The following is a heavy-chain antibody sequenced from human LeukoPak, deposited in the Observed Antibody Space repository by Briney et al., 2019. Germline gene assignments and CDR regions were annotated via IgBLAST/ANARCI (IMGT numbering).Heavy chain of an antibody. D-gene: IGHD2-8*01. V-gene: IGHV1-69*13. CDR2: IIPIFGTA. CDR1: GGTFSSYA. J-gene: IGHJ4*02. Sequence: ASVKVSCKASGGTFSSYAISWVRRAPGQGREWMGGIIPIFGTANYAQKFQGRVTITADESTSTAYMELSSLRSEDTAVYYCAKARAAPRPYCTNGVCYTLEGFDYWGQGTLVTVSS. CDR3: AKARAAPRPYCTNGVCYTLEGFDY.